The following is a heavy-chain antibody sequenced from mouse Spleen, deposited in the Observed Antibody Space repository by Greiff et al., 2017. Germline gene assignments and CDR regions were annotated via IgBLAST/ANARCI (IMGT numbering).Heavy chain of an antibody. CDR2: IHPNSGST. CDR1: GYTFTSYW. Sequence: VQLQQPGAELVKPGASVKLSCKASGYTFTSYWMHWVKQRPGQGLEWIGMIHPNSGSTNYNEKFKSKATLTVDKSSSTAYMQLSSLTSEDSAVYYCAMAYYYDGSYEAYWGQGTLVTVSA. CDR3: AMAYYYDGSYEAY. V-gene: IGHV1-64*01. J-gene: IGHJ3*01. D-gene: IGHD1-1*01.